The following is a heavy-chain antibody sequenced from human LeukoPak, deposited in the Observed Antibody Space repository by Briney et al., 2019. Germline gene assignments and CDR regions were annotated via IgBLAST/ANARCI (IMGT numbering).Heavy chain of an antibody. CDR1: GLTISSYA. D-gene: IGHD1-7*01. CDR2: ISRSGGST. CDR3: AKGMGTNKGGYYFDD. J-gene: IGHJ4*01. V-gene: IGHV3-23*01. Sequence: GGSLRLTCAASGLTISSYAMTWVRQAPGKGLEWVSVISRSGGSTYYADSVKGRFTITRDSSKNTLYLQMNSLTAEDTAVYYCAKGMGTNKGGYYFDDWGQGTTVTVSS.